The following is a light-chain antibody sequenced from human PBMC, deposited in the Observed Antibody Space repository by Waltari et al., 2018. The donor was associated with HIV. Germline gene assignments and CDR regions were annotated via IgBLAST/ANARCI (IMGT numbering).Light chain of an antibody. CDR3: SSSRV. V-gene: IGLV2-8*01. CDR1: SSAVGGYNY. J-gene: IGLJ3*02. Sequence: QSALTQPHSASGSPGQSVPISCTGTSSAVGGYNYVSWYQQHPGKAPKLMIYEVSKLPSGVPDRFVGSKSGNTASLTVSGLQAEDEADYYCSSSRVFGGGTKLTVL. CDR2: EVS.